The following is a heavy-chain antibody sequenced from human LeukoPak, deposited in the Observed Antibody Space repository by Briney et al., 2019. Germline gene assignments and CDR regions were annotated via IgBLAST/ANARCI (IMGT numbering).Heavy chain of an antibody. J-gene: IGHJ4*02. CDR3: ATLTVTTYNFDY. CDR2: FDPEDGET. CDR1: GYTLTELS. Sequence: ASVKVSCKVSGYTLTELSMHWVRQAPGKGLEWMGGFDPEDGETICAQKFQGRVTMTEDTSTDTAYMELSSLRSEDTAVYYCATLTVTTYNFDYWGQGTLVTVSS. V-gene: IGHV1-24*01. D-gene: IGHD4-17*01.